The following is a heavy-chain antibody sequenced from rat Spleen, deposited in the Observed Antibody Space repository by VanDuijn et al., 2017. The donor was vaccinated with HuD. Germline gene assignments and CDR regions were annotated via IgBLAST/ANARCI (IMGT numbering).Heavy chain of an antibody. D-gene: IGHD3-1*01. V-gene: IGHV2-63*01. J-gene: IGHJ2*01. Sequence: QVQLKESGPGQVQPSQTLSLTCTVSGFSLTTYNVHWVRQPPGKGLEWMGRMRYNGDTSYNSALKSRLSISRDTSKNQVFLKMNSLQTDDTGTYYCTIHPRYWGQGVMVTVSS. CDR2: MRYNGDT. CDR3: TIHPRY. CDR1: GFSLTTYN.